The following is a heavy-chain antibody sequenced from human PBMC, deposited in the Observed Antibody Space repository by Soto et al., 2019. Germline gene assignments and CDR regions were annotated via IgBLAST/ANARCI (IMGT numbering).Heavy chain of an antibody. CDR2: IIPILGIA. D-gene: IGHD1-26*01. V-gene: IGHV1-69*02. CDR1: GGTFSSYT. Sequence: SVKVSCKASGGTFSSYTISWVRQAPGQGLEWMGRIIPILGIANYAQKFQGRVTITADKSTSTAYMEPSSLRSEDTAVYYCATILSQGVLPAQDDYWGQGTLVTVSS. J-gene: IGHJ4*02. CDR3: ATILSQGVLPAQDDY.